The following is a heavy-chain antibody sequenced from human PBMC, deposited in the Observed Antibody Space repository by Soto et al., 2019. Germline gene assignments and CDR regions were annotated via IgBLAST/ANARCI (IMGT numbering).Heavy chain of an antibody. Sequence: EMQLVESGGGLVQPGGSLRLSCAASGLTVSSNSMSWVRQAPGKGLEWVSIIYSDTNTYYADSVKGRFTISRDNSKNTLYLQMNSLRAEDTAVYYCARGSGGSGRSYYYGLDVWGQGTTVTVSS. CDR2: IYSDTNT. CDR1: GLTVSSNS. V-gene: IGHV3-66*01. D-gene: IGHD3-10*01. J-gene: IGHJ6*02. CDR3: ARGSGGSGRSYYYGLDV.